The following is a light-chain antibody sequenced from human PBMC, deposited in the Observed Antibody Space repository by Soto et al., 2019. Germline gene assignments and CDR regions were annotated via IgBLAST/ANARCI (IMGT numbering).Light chain of an antibody. CDR1: QGISSY. CDR2: AAS. V-gene: IGKV1-9*01. J-gene: IGKJ1*01. CDR3: QQLNSYPRT. Sequence: SRLPPSHYFLSASVGDNVTITCRASQGISSYLAWYQQKPRKAPKLLIYAASTLQSGVPSRFSGSGSGTEFTLTISSLQPEDFATYCCQQLNSYPRTFGQGTKVDIK.